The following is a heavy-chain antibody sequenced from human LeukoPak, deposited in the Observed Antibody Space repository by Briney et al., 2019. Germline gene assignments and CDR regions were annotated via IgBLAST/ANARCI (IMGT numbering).Heavy chain of an antibody. CDR3: SKSASNAIFGRFDP. CDR2: ISWNSGSI. J-gene: IGHJ5*02. V-gene: IGHV3-9*01. Sequence: GGSLRLSCAASGFTFDDYAMHWVRQAPGRGREGVSGISWNSGSIGYADSVKGRFTTSRDNAKNSLYLQMNSLRAEDTALYYCSKSASNAIFGRFDPWGQGTLVTVSS. D-gene: IGHD3-3*01. CDR1: GFTFDDYA.